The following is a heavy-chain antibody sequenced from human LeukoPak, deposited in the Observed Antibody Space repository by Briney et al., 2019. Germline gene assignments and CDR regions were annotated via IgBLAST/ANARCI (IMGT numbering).Heavy chain of an antibody. CDR2: IYHSGIT. J-gene: IGHJ5*02. D-gene: IGHD6-6*01. CDR1: GYSISSGYY. V-gene: IGHV4-38-2*02. Sequence: SETLSLTCTVSGYSISSGYYWGWIRQPPGKGLEWIGSIYHSGITYYNPSLKSRVSISADTCKNQFSLKLNSVTAADTAVYYCARHFYSSSSYWFDPWGQGTLVTVSS. CDR3: ARHFYSSSSYWFDP.